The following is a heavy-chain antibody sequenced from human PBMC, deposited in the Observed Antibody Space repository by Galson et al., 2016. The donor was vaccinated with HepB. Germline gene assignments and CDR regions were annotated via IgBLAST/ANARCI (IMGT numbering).Heavy chain of an antibody. CDR1: GLTFSNYG. Sequence: SLRLSCAASGLTFSNYGMHWVRQAPGKGLEWVAVIWYDGSKKHYADSVKGRVTVSRDTSKNTLYLQMNSLRAEDTAVYYCARDQFAKTGYYDYGMDVWGRGTLVTVS. J-gene: IGHJ2*01. D-gene: IGHD4-17*01. V-gene: IGHV3-33*01. CDR2: IWYDGSKK. CDR3: ARDQFAKTGYYDYGMDV.